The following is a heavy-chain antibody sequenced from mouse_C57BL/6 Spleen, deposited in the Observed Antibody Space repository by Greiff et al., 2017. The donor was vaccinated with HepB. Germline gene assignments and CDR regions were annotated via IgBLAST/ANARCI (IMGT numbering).Heavy chain of an antibody. CDR3: ARRYYGSSSHWYFDV. J-gene: IGHJ1*03. CDR2: IDPSDNYT. V-gene: IGHV1-50*01. D-gene: IGHD1-1*01. Sequence: QVQLQQPGAELVKPGASVKLSCKASGYTFTSYWMQWVKQRPGQGLEWIGEIDPSDNYTNYNQKFKGKATLTVDTSSSTAYMQLSSLTSEDSAVYYCARRYYGSSSHWYFDVWGTGTTVTVSS. CDR1: GYTFTSYW.